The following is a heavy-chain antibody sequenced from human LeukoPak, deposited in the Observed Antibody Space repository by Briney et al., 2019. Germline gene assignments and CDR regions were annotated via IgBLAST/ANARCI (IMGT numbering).Heavy chain of an antibody. CDR1: GGSISTSNCY. Sequence: SETLSLTCTVSGGSISTSNCYWGWIRQPPGKGLEWIGNIFYSGSTYYSPSLKSRVTISLDTSRNQFSLKLNSVTAADTAVYYCAKSNGYSLVDIWGQGTMVTVSS. J-gene: IGHJ3*02. V-gene: IGHV4-39*07. CDR2: IFYSGST. CDR3: AKSNGYSLVDI. D-gene: IGHD5-12*01.